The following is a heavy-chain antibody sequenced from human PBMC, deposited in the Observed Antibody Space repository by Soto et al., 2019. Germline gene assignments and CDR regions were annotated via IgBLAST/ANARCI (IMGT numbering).Heavy chain of an antibody. CDR2: ISSSASPK. J-gene: IGHJ5*02. CDR1: GFTFSSDD. V-gene: IGHV3-48*03. Sequence: VGSLRLSCAASGFTFSSDDLNSLPQAPGKGLEWVPYISSSASPKYYADSVKCRFTISRANAKDSLYLQMNSLRAGDVAVEYTAVDCSLRAFGGWCRKLFDPWGQGTLVTVSS. D-gene: IGHD2-15*01. CDR3: AVDCSLRAFGGWCRKLFDP.